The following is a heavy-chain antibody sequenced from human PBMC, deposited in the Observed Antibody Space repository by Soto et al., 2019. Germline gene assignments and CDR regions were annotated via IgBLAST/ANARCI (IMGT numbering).Heavy chain of an antibody. Sequence: SVKVSCRGSGGTFSSYAISWVRQAPGQGLEWMGGFIPIYGKTNYAQKFQGRVTMTEDTSTDTAHMELSSLRSEDTAVYYCATAGLRWTTKDDAFDIWGQGTMVTVSS. CDR1: GGTFSSYA. J-gene: IGHJ3*02. CDR2: FIPIYGKT. CDR3: ATAGLRWTTKDDAFDI. D-gene: IGHD4-17*01. V-gene: IGHV1-69*06.